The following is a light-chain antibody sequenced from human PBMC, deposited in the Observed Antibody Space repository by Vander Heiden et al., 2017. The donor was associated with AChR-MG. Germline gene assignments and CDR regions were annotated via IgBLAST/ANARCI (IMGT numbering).Light chain of an antibody. Sequence: QSVVTQPPSASGTPGQRVTIPCSGSSSNIGSNNVNWYQQLPGTAPKVVIYTNNQRPSGVPDRFSGSKSGTSASLAISGLQSEDEADYYCAVWDDSLNGAVFGGGTQLTVL. V-gene: IGLV1-44*01. CDR1: SSNIGSNN. CDR2: TNN. CDR3: AVWDDSLNGAV. J-gene: IGLJ7*01.